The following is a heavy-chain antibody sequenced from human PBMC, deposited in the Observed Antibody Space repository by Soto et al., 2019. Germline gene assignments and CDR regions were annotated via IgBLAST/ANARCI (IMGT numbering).Heavy chain of an antibody. J-gene: IGHJ5*02. D-gene: IGHD3-22*01. V-gene: IGHV3-66*01. CDR2: IYSGGST. Sequence: GGSQRLSSTASGFTVRSNYMSWVRQAPGKGLEWVSVIYSGGSTYYADSVKGRFTISRDNSKNTLYLQMNSLRAEDTAVYYCARVDSSGYYKPPNWFDPWGQGTLVTVSS. CDR3: ARVDSSGYYKPPNWFDP. CDR1: GFTVRSNY.